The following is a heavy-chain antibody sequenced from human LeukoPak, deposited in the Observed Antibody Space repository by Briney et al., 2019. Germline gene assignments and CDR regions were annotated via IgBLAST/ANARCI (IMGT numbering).Heavy chain of an antibody. D-gene: IGHD6-13*01. CDR1: GYTFTGYY. CDR2: INPNSGGT. J-gene: IGHJ4*02. CDR3: ARVLRRQQLVRSFDY. Sequence: ASVKVSCKASGYTFTGYYMHWVRQAPGQGLEWMGWINPNSGGTNYAQKFQGRVTMTRDTSISTAYMELSRLRSDDTAVYYCARVLRRQQLVRSFDYWGQGTLVTVSS. V-gene: IGHV1-2*02.